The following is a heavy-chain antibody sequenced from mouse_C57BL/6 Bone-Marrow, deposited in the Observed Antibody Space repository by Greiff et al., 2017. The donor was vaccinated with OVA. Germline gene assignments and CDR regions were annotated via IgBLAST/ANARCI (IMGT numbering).Heavy chain of an antibody. CDR1: GYTFTGYW. CDR3: ARGGVVREFAY. Sequence: QVQLKQSGAELMKPGASVKLSCKATGYTFTGYWIEWVKQRPGHGLEWIGEILPGSGSTNYNEKFKGKATLTADTSTNTAYEQLSSLTTEDSAIYDGARGGVVREFAYWGQGTLVTVSA. J-gene: IGHJ3*01. D-gene: IGHD1-1*02. V-gene: IGHV1-9*01. CDR2: ILPGSGST.